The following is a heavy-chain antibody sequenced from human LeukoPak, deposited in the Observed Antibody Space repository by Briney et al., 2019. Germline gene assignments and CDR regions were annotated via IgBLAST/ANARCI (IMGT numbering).Heavy chain of an antibody. Sequence: SVKVSCKASGHTFTSYGISWVRQAPGQGLEWMGGIIPIFGTANYAQNLQGRVTITADESTTTAYMELSSLRSDDTAVYYCARFDPGVHPGDYWGQGTLVTVSS. V-gene: IGHV1-69*13. CDR3: ARFDPGVHPGDY. D-gene: IGHD3-10*01. CDR2: IIPIFGTA. J-gene: IGHJ4*02. CDR1: GHTFTSYG.